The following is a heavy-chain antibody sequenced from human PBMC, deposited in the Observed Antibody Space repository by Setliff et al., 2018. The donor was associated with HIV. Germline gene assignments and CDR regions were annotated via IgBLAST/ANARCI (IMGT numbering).Heavy chain of an antibody. Sequence: GGSLRLSCAASGFTFRNYAMTWVRQAPGKGLEWVSTISPSSGGTNYADSVKGRFTISRDNSKNILYLQMNSLRVEGSAVYYCAKTVALLRAARLDLDYWGQGTWVTVSS. J-gene: IGHJ4*02. CDR1: GFTFRNYA. CDR2: ISPSSGGT. V-gene: IGHV3-23*01. CDR3: AKTVALLRAARLDLDY. D-gene: IGHD6-6*01.